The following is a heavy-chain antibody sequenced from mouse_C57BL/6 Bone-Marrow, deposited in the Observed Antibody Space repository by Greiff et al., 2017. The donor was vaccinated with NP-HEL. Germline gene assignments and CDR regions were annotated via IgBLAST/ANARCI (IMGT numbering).Heavy chain of an antibody. J-gene: IGHJ1*03. D-gene: IGHD1-1*01. CDR3: ARDLLLPPYWYFDF. V-gene: IGHV1-69*01. CDR1: GYTFTSYW. Sequence: VQLQQPGAELVMPGASVKLSCKASGYTFTSYWMHWVKQRPGQGLEWIGEIDPSDSYTNYNQKFKGKSTLTVDKSSSTAYMQLSSLTSEDSAVYYCARDLLLPPYWYFDFWGTGTTVTVSS. CDR2: IDPSDSYT.